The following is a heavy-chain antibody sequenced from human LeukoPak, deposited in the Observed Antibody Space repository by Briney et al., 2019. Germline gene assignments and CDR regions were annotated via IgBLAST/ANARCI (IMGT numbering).Heavy chain of an antibody. CDR3: ARERWSGVTMVRGVIKNLPRGYYGMDV. J-gene: IGHJ6*02. Sequence: PGGSQRLSCAASGFSFSDNYMSWIRQAPGKGLEWVSYISSGGGYTNYPDSLKGRFTISRDNAKNSLYLQMNSLRAEDTAVYYCARERWSGVTMVRGVIKNLPRGYYGMDVWGQGTTVTVSS. V-gene: IGHV3-11*05. CDR2: ISSGGGYT. D-gene: IGHD3-10*01. CDR1: GFSFSDNY.